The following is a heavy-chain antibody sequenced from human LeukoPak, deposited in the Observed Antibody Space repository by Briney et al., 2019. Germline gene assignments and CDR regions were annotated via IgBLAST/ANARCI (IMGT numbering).Heavy chain of an antibody. CDR3: ARCGYDFWSGYYTPYFDY. CDR2: IYYSGST. Sequence: SETLSLTCTVSGGSISSYYWSWIRQPPGKGLEWIGYIYYSGSTNYNPSLKSRVTISVDTSKNQFSLKLSSVTAADTAVYYCARCGYDFWSGYYTPYFDYWGQGTLVTVSS. CDR1: GGSISSYY. V-gene: IGHV4-59*01. D-gene: IGHD3-3*01. J-gene: IGHJ4*02.